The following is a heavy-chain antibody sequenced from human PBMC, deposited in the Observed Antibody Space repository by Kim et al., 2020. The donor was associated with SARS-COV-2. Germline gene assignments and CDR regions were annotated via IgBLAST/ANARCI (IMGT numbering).Heavy chain of an antibody. J-gene: IGHJ4*02. D-gene: IGHD2-2*01. CDR3: TTVSMR. V-gene: IGHV3-15*01. CDR1: GIPFSNAW. CDR2: IKSKSDGGTA. Sequence: GGSLRLSCAVSGIPFSNAWFNWVRQAPGKGLEWVGRIKSKSDGGTADVAAHVKVRFAISRDDSKNTVYLLMNSMGIEDSAVYYCTTVSMRWGQGTLVTVS.